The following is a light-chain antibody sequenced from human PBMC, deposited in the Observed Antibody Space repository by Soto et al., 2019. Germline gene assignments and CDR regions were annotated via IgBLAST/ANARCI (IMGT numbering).Light chain of an antibody. CDR2: WAS. CDR1: QRGLDGANNNNY. CDR3: QQYYSTPPRT. J-gene: IGKJ1*01. Sequence: DIVMTQSPDALAASLGESATINCKSSQRGLDGANNNNYLPWYQQKTGQPPQLLIYWASTREAGVTDRFSGSGSATDFTLTISSLQAEDVAVYYCQQYYSTPPRTFGQGTKVDI. V-gene: IGKV4-1*01.